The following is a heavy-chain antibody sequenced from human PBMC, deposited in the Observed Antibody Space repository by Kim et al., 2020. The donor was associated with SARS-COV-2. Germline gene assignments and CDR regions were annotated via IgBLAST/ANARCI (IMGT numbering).Heavy chain of an antibody. CDR2: ISYDGSNT. Sequence: GGSLRLSCVASGFIFSRYGMHWVRQAPGKGLEWVAGISYDGSNTYYGDSVKGRFTISRDKSKNTLYLQMNSLRAEDTAVYYCAKDPLDDILTGYDSYFDYWGQGTLITVSS. CDR3: AKDPLDDILTGYDSYFDY. J-gene: IGHJ4*02. V-gene: IGHV3-30*18. CDR1: GFIFSRYG. D-gene: IGHD3-9*01.